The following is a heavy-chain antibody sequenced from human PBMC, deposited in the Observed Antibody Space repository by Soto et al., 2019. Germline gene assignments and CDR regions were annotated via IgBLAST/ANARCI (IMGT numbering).Heavy chain of an antibody. D-gene: IGHD6-13*01. J-gene: IGHJ5*02. V-gene: IGHV4-59*08. CDR1: GGFISSYY. CDR3: GGRRSSEGSTGACPWTAWFDP. Sequence: QVQLQESGPGLVKPSETLSLTCTVSGGFISSYYWSWIRQPPGKGLEWIGYIYYSGSTNYNPSLKGRGTISVDTSNTPYSRKPSSVPAADAAMYYCGGRRSSEGSTGACPWTAWFDPWGQGTLVTVSS. CDR2: IYYSGST.